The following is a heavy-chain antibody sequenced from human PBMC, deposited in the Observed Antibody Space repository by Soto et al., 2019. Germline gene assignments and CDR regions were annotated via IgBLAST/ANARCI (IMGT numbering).Heavy chain of an antibody. V-gene: IGHV1-58*01. J-gene: IGHJ6*02. CDR3: ATGAYCSGGSCSDYYYYYYGMDL. CDR2: LVVGTGNT. Sequence: TVKVSCKTSGFTFRSSAVQWVRQARGQRLEWIGWLVVGTGNTNYAQKFQQRVTISSDRSTNTVSMELSSLTSEDTAVYYCATGAYCSGGSCSDYYYYYYGMDLWGQGTTVTVSS. CDR1: GFTFRSSA. D-gene: IGHD2-15*01.